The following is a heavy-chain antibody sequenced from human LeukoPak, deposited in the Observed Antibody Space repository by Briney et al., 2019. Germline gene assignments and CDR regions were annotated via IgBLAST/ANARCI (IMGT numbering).Heavy chain of an antibody. D-gene: IGHD2-15*01. CDR1: GDSVRSDTYY. CDR2: VYYSGRT. J-gene: IGHJ3*02. CDR3: ARFSKGRVVAATVDAFDI. V-gene: IGHV4-61*01. Sequence: SETLSLTCTVSGDSVRSDTYYWSWIRQPPGKGLEWIGFVYYSGRTNYNASLKSRVTISVDTSKNQFSLKLSSVTAADTAVYYCARFSKGRVVAATVDAFDIWGQGTMVTVSS.